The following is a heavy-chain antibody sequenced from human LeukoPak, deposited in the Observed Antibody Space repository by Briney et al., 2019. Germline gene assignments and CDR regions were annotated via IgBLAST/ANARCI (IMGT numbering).Heavy chain of an antibody. D-gene: IGHD1-26*01. J-gene: IGHJ4*02. CDR1: GFTFSSYS. CDR2: ISSGGSYL. Sequence: PGGSLRLSCAASGFTFSSYSMNWVRQAPGKGLEWVSSISSGGSYLYYADSVKGRFTISRDNAKNSPYLQMNSLGAEDTAVYYCARDPTPKWELLPYFDYWGQGTLVTVSS. CDR3: ARDPTPKWELLPYFDY. V-gene: IGHV3-21*01.